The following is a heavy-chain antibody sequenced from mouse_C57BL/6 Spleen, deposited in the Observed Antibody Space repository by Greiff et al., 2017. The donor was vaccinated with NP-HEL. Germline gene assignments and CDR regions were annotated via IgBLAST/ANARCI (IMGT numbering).Heavy chain of an antibody. CDR1: GYTFTDYN. V-gene: IGHV1-22*01. CDR2: INPNNGGT. J-gene: IGHJ3*01. D-gene: IGHD1-1*01. CDR3: ARSNYYYGSSYWFAY. Sequence: VQLQQSGPELVKPGASVKMSCKASGYTFTDYNMHWVKQSHGKSLEWIGYINPNNGGTSYNQKFKGKATLTVNKSSSTAYMELRSLTSEDSAVYYCARSNYYYGSSYWFAYWGQGTLVTVSA.